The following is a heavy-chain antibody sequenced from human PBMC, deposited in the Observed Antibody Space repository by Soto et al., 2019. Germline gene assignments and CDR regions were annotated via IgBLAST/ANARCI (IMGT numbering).Heavy chain of an antibody. CDR1: GFTFGSYW. J-gene: IGHJ3*02. CDR3: AREYYDILTGYGAFDI. D-gene: IGHD3-9*01. V-gene: IGHV3-74*01. CDR2: INSDGSST. Sequence: PGGSLELSGAAPGFTFGSYWMHWARQAPGKGLVWVSRINSDGSSTSYADSVKGRFTISRDNAKNTLYLQMNSLRAEDTAVYYCAREYYDILTGYGAFDIWGQGTMVTVSS.